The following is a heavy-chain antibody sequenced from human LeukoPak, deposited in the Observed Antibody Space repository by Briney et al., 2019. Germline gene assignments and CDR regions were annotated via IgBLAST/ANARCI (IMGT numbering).Heavy chain of an antibody. CDR3: ARERPYYDFWSGYYTGWFDP. CDR1: GGTFSSYA. V-gene: IGHV1-69*13. Sequence: SVKVSCKASGGTFSSYAISWVRQAPGQGLEWMGGIIPIFGTANYAQKFQGRVTITADESTSTAYMELSSLRSEDTAVYYCARERPYYDFWSGYYTGWFDPWGQGTLVTVSS. J-gene: IGHJ5*02. D-gene: IGHD3-3*01. CDR2: IIPIFGTA.